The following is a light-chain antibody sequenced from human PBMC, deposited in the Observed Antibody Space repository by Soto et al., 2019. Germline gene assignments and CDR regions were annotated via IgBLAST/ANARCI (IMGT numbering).Light chain of an antibody. CDR3: QLSNNWPA. Sequence: EIVMTQSPATLSVSPGERATLSCRASQSVRRKLAWYQQKPGQAPRLLIYEASTRAPGVPARFSGSGSGTGFTLTISSLQSEDFAVYSCQLSNNWPAFGQETKVEIK. J-gene: IGKJ1*01. V-gene: IGKV3-15*01. CDR2: EAS. CDR1: QSVRRK.